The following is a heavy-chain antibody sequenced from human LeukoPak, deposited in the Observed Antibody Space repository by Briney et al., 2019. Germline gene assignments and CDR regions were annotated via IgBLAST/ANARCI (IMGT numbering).Heavy chain of an antibody. J-gene: IGHJ6*02. D-gene: IGHD6-19*01. Sequence: GASVKVSCKAPGYTFTGYYMHWVRQAPGQGLEWMGWINPNSGGTNYAQKFQGRVTMTRDTSISTAYMELSRLRSDDTAVYYCARDGEQWLVKDDSRGGYYYYGMDVWGQGTTVTVSS. CDR1: GYTFTGYY. CDR3: ARDGEQWLVKDDSRGGYYYYGMDV. V-gene: IGHV1-2*02. CDR2: INPNSGGT.